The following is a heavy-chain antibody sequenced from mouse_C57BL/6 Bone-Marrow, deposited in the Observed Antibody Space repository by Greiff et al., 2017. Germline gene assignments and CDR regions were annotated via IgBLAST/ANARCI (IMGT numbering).Heavy chain of an antibody. J-gene: IGHJ1*03. CDR1: GFTFSDYG. Sequence: EVHLVESGGGLVKPGGSLKLSCAASGFTFSDYGMRWVRQAPEKGLEWVAYISSGSSTIYYADTVKGRFTISRDNAKNTLFLQMTSLRSEDAAMYYGARPWSGYWYFDVWGTGTTVTVSS. V-gene: IGHV5-17*01. CDR2: ISSGSSTI. CDR3: ARPWSGYWYFDV.